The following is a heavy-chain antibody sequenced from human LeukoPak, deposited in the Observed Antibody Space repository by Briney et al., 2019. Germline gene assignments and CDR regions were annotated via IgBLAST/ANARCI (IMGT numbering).Heavy chain of an antibody. CDR3: ARGDIVVVPAALVAFDI. CDR1: GYSISSGYH. J-gene: IGHJ3*02. V-gene: IGHV4-38-2*02. Sequence: SETLSLTCTVSGYSISSGYHWGWIRQSPGRGLEWIGGIHHSGNTYYNPSLKSRVTISVDTSKNQFSLKLSSVTAADTAVYYCARGDIVVVPAALVAFDIWGQGTMVTVSS. CDR2: IHHSGNT. D-gene: IGHD2-2*01.